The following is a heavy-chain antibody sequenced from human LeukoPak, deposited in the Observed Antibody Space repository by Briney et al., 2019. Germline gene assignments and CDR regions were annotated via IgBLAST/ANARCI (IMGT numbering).Heavy chain of an antibody. D-gene: IGHD6-13*01. J-gene: IGHJ4*02. CDR3: ARASSWFDY. CDR1: GGSFSGDY. V-gene: IGHV4-34*01. CDR2: INHSGST. Sequence: SETLSLTCAVYGGSFSGDYWSWIRQPPGKGLEWIGEINHSGSTNYNPSLKSRVTISVDTSKNQFSLKLSSVTAADTAVYYCARASSWFDYWGQGTLVTVSS.